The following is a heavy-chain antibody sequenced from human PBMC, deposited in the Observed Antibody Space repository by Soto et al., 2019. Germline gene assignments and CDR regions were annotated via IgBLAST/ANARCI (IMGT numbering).Heavy chain of an antibody. CDR3: ARVRPYSSSSRRQAQPLDP. D-gene: IGHD6-6*01. J-gene: IGHJ5*02. CDR2: INPSGGSS. V-gene: IGHV1-46*01. Sequence: ASVKVSCKASGYTFTSYYMHWVRQAPGQGLEWMGIINPSGGSSSYAQKFQGRVTMTRDTSTSTVYMELSSLRSEDTAVYYCARVRPYSSSSRRQAQPLDPWGQGTLVTVSS. CDR1: GYTFTSYY.